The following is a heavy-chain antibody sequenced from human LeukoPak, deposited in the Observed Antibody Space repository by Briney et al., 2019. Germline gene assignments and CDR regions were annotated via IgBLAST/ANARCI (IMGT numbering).Heavy chain of an antibody. Sequence: GGSLRLSCATSGFNFDRYTIHWVRQAPGKGLEWVSLAGWAGGTTFYSDSVRGRFTISKDSGRKSVYLQMNSLTTDDTAFYFCAKELDTMFFDYWGQGALVTVSS. CDR3: AKELDTMFFDY. CDR1: GFNFDRYT. V-gene: IGHV3-43*01. D-gene: IGHD3-10*02. CDR2: AGWAGGTT. J-gene: IGHJ4*02.